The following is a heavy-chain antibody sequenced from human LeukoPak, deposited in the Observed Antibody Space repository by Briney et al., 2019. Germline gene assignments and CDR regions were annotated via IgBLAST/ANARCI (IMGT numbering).Heavy chain of an antibody. CDR1: GFTFSNYA. V-gene: IGHV3-23*01. CDR2: ISGSGGST. CDR3: AKDYDGMDA. Sequence: TGGSLRLSCAASGFTFSNYAMNWVRQAPGKGLEWVSTISGSGGSTYYADSVKGRFTISRDNSKNTLYLQMNSLRAEDTAVYYCAKDYDGMDAWGQGTTVTVSS. J-gene: IGHJ6*02.